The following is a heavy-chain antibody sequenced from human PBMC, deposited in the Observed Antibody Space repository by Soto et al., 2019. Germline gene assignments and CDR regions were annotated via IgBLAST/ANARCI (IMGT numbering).Heavy chain of an antibody. Sequence: GGSLRLSCAASGFTFSSYAMHWVRQAPGKGLEWVAVISYDGSNKYYADSVKGRFTISRDNSKNTLYPQMNSLRAEDTAVYYCARDSGVRITMIVVVIIGGYFDYWGQGTLVIVSS. CDR3: ARDSGVRITMIVVVIIGGYFDY. D-gene: IGHD3-22*01. CDR2: ISYDGSNK. J-gene: IGHJ4*02. CDR1: GFTFSSYA. V-gene: IGHV3-30-3*01.